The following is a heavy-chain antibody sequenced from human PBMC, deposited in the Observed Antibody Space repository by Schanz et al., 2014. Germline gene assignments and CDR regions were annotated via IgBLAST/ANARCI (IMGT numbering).Heavy chain of an antibody. J-gene: IGHJ4*02. Sequence: EVHLLESGGGLVQPGGSLKLSCAASGLIFSNYAMCWVRQAPGKGLEWVSAISGGGGTTYYADSVKGRFTISRDNSKNTLYLQMNSLRAEDTALYYCARDRRNADLDYWGQGTLVTVSS. CDR3: ARDRRNADLDY. V-gene: IGHV3-23*01. CDR2: ISGGGGTT. D-gene: IGHD1-1*01. CDR1: GLIFSNYA.